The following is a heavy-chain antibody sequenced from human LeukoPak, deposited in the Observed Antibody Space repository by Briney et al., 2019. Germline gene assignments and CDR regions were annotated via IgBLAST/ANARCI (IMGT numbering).Heavy chain of an antibody. CDR1: GYTFTSYD. J-gene: IGHJ4*02. CDR2: MNPISGNT. V-gene: IGHV1-8*01. Sequence: ASVKVSCKASGYTFTSYDINWVRQATGQGLEWMGWMNPISGNTGSAQKFQGRVSMTRNNPIGTAYMELSSLRSEDTVVYYCARVGYDSSGYYLHDYWGQGTLVTVSS. D-gene: IGHD3-22*01. CDR3: ARVGYDSSGYYLHDY.